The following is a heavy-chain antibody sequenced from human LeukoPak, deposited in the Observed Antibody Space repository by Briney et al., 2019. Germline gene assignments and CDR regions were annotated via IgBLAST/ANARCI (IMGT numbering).Heavy chain of an antibody. CDR2: INPNSGGT. J-gene: IGHJ6*02. Sequence: ASVKVSCKASGYTFTGYYMHWVRQAPGQGLEWMGWINPNSGGTNYAQKFQGRVTMTRDTSISTAYMELSRLRSDDTAVYYCASPSSRTDYYYGMDVWGQGTTVTVSS. CDR3: ASPSSRTDYYYGMDV. D-gene: IGHD6-13*01. V-gene: IGHV1-2*02. CDR1: GYTFTGYY.